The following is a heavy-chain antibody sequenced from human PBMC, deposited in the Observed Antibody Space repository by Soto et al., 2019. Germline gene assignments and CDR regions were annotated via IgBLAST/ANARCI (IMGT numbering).Heavy chain of an antibody. V-gene: IGHV4-39*01. D-gene: IGHD6-13*01. Sequence: QLQLQESGPGLVKPSETLSLTCTVSGGSISSSSYYWGWIRQPPGKGLEWIGSIYYSGSTYYNPSLKSRVTISVDTSKNQFSLKLSSVTAADTAVYYCARAPLIAAAGSYYYYYGMDVWGQGTTVTVSS. CDR2: IYYSGST. CDR1: GGSISSSSYY. CDR3: ARAPLIAAAGSYYYYYGMDV. J-gene: IGHJ6*02.